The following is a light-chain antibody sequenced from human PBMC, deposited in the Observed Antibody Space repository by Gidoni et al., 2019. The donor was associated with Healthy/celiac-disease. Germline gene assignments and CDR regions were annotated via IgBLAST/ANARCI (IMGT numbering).Light chain of an antibody. J-gene: IGLJ2*01. CDR2: EVS. CDR1: SSDVGSYNL. V-gene: IGLV2-23*02. Sequence: QSALTQPASVSGSPGQSITISCTGTSSDVGSYNLVSWYQQHPGKAPKLMIYEVSKRPSGVSNRFSGSKSGNTASLTISGLQAEDEADYYCCSYAGSNFKVFGGGTKLTVL. CDR3: CSYAGSNFKV.